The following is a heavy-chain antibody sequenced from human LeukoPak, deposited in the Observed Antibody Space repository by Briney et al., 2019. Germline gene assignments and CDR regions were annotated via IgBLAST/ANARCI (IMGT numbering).Heavy chain of an antibody. CDR3: ARGTLYCSSTSCGP. D-gene: IGHD2-2*01. Sequence: SETLSLTCAVYGGSFSGYYWSWIRQPPGKGLEWIGEINHSGSTNYNPSLKSRVTISVDTSKNQFTLKLSSVTAADTAVYYCARGTLYCSSTSCGPGGQGTLVTVSS. CDR2: INHSGST. CDR1: GGSFSGYY. J-gene: IGHJ5*02. V-gene: IGHV4-34*01.